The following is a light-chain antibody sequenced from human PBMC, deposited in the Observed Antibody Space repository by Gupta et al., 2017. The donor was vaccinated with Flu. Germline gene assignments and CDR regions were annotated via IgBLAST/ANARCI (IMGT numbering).Light chain of an antibody. CDR1: ISNIGSNY. Sequence: QSVLTQPPSVSGAPGQRVTISCSGSISNIGSNYVYWYQPLPRAAPKLLLYEHDFPPSGAPDRFSGSKSGSSASLAISDLRAEDEADYYCAGWDDILGGGVFGGGTKLTVL. V-gene: IGLV1-47*01. CDR2: EHD. CDR3: AGWDDILGGGV. J-gene: IGLJ2*01.